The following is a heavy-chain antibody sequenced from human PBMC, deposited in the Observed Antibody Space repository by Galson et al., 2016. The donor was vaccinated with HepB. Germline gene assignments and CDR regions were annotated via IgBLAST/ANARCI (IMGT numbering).Heavy chain of an antibody. CDR2: ISYTGST. D-gene: IGHD3-10*01. CDR3: ARGPPDYLDSGSFYSGWFDP. CDR1: GDSISSGDHY. Sequence: TLSLTCTVSGDSISSGDHYWSWIRQHPGKGLEWIGYISYTGSTNYKSSLKSRITMSIDTSKNQFSLKLSAVTAADMAVYYCARGPPDYLDSGSFYSGWFDPWGQGTLVTVSS. V-gene: IGHV4-31*03. J-gene: IGHJ5*02.